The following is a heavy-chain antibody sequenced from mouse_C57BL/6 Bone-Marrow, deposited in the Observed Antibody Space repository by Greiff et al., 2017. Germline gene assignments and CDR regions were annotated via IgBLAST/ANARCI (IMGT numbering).Heavy chain of an antibody. CDR2: LDPSDSYT. V-gene: IGHV1-59*01. J-gene: IGHJ3*01. Sequence: QVQLQQPGAELVRPGTSVKLSCKASGYTFTSYWMHWVKQRPGEGLAWIGVLDPSDSYTNYNQKFKGKATLTVDTSSSTAYMQLSSLTSEDSAVYYCAKRTGTSWFAYWGQGTMVTVSA. CDR3: AKRTGTSWFAY. D-gene: IGHD4-1*01. CDR1: GYTFTSYW.